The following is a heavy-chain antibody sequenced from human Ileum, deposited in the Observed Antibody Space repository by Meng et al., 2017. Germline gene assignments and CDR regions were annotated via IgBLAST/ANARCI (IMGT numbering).Heavy chain of an antibody. Sequence: GESLKISCAASGFPFSSYSTHWVRQAPGKGLESVSAISGDGSSTFYADSVKGRFTISRDNSKNTLYLQMGSLRSEDTAVYYCAREDKGDYDYWGQGKLVTGAS. CDR2: ISGDGSST. V-gene: IGHV3-64*02. CDR1: GFPFSSYS. J-gene: IGHJ4*02. CDR3: AREDKGDYDY. D-gene: IGHD2-21*01.